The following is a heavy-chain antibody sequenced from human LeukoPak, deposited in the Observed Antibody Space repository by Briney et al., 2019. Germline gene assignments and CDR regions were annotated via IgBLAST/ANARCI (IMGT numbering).Heavy chain of an antibody. CDR2: IYYSGST. CDR3: AGSGEWLLDY. J-gene: IGHJ4*02. CDR1: GGSISNYY. V-gene: IGHV4-59*01. Sequence: SETLSLTCTVSGGSISNYYWSWIRQPPGKGQEWIGYIYYSGSTNYNPSLKSRVTISVDTSKNQFSLKLSSVTAADTAVYYCAGSGEWLLDYWGQGTLVTVSS. D-gene: IGHD5-12*01.